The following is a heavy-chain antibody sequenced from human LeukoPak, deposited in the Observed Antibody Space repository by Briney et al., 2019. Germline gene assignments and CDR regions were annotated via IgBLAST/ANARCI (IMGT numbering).Heavy chain of an antibody. J-gene: IGHJ4*02. D-gene: IGHD6-19*01. CDR3: ARPADSSGWYGWVY. Sequence: SVKVSCKASGGTFSSYAISWVRQAPGQGLEWMGGIIPIFGTANYAQKFQGRVAITADKSTSTAYMELSSLRSEDTAVYYCARPADSSGWYGWVYWGQGTLVTVSS. V-gene: IGHV1-69*06. CDR2: IIPIFGTA. CDR1: GGTFSSYA.